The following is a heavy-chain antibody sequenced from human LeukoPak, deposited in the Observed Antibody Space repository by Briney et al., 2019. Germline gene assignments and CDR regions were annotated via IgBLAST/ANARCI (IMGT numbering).Heavy chain of an antibody. Sequence: GGSLRLSCAASGFTFSSFSMNWVRQAPGKGLEWVSYISSTSSTIYYADSVKGRFTISRDNAKNSLYLQMNSLRAEDTAVYYCARAHPGDYSDFQFDYWGQGTLVTVSS. D-gene: IGHD4-11*01. CDR1: GFTFSSFS. CDR2: ISSTSSTI. V-gene: IGHV3-48*01. J-gene: IGHJ4*02. CDR3: ARAHPGDYSDFQFDY.